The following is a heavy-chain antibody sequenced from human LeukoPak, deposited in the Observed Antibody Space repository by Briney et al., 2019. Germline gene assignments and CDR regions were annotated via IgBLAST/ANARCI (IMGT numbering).Heavy chain of an antibody. CDR3: ARVTVVVPAAMSWFDP. CDR2: IYHSGST. CDR1: GGSISSSNW. Sequence: PSGTLSLTCAVSGGSISSSNWWSWVRQPPGKGLEWIGEIYHSGSTNYNPSLKSRVTISVDKSKNQFSLKLSSVTAADTAVYYCARVTVVVPAAMSWFDPWGQGTLVTVSS. V-gene: IGHV4-4*02. J-gene: IGHJ5*02. D-gene: IGHD2-2*01.